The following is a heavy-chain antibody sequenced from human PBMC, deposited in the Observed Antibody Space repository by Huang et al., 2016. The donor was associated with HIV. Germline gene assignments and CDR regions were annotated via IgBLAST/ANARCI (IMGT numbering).Heavy chain of an antibody. J-gene: IGHJ4*02. D-gene: IGHD3-3*01. V-gene: IGHV3-48*02. CDR2: ISSSKTI. CDR3: ARGIRYFGVVAYFDY. Sequence: EVQLVVSGGGLVQPGGSLRLSCAASGFTFSSYSMNWVRQAPGRGLEWVSDISSSKTIYYADSLKGRFTISRDNAKNSLFLQMNSLRDEDTAVYYCARGIRYFGVVAYFDYWGQGALVTVSS. CDR1: GFTFSSYS.